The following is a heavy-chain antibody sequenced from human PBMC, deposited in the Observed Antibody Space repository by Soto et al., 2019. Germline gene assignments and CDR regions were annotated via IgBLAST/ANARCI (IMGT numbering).Heavy chain of an antibody. CDR2: ISSSSSYI. D-gene: IGHD2-15*01. Sequence: GGSLRLSCAASGFTFSSYSMNWVRQAPGKGLEWVSSISSSSSYIYYADSVKGRFTISRDNAKNSLYLQMNSLRAEDTAVYYCARDTVVVAATEASYYYYYYGMDVWGQGTTVTVSS. CDR1: GFTFSSYS. CDR3: ARDTVVVAATEASYYYYYYGMDV. V-gene: IGHV3-21*01. J-gene: IGHJ6*02.